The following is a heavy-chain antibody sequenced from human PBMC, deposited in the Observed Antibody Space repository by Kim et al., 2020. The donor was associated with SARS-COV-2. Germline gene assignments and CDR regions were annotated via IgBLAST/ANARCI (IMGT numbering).Heavy chain of an antibody. J-gene: IGHJ5*02. CDR1: GGSISSSSYY. V-gene: IGHV4-39*02. Sequence: SETLSLTCTVSGGSISSSSYYWGWIRQPPGKGLEWIGSIYYSGSTYYNPSLKSRVTISVDTAKNQFSLRLSSVTAADTAVYDCARDIRGALRGIVVVPAATFDPWGQGTLVTVSS. CDR2: IYYSGST. D-gene: IGHD2-2*01. CDR3: ARDIRGALRGIVVVPAATFDP.